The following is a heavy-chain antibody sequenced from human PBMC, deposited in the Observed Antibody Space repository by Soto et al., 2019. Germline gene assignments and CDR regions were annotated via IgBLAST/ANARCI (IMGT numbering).Heavy chain of an antibody. CDR1: GFTFSSYA. V-gene: IGHV3-23*01. Sequence: EVQLLESGGGLVQPGGSLRLSCAASGFTFSSYAMSWVRQAPGKGLEWVSAISGSGGSTYYADSVKGRFTISRDNSKNTLYLQLNSLRAEDTAIYYCAKDESYGDATDYWGQGTLVTVSS. D-gene: IGHD4-17*01. CDR3: AKDESYGDATDY. J-gene: IGHJ4*02. CDR2: ISGSGGST.